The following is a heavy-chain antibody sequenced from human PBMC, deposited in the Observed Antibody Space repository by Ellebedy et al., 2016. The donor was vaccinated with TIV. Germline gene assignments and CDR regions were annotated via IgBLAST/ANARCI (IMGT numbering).Heavy chain of an antibody. J-gene: IGHJ1*01. D-gene: IGHD3-16*01. CDR3: ARGEGGVWHKH. CDR1: GFTLTNYA. CDR2: ISYDGSKQ. V-gene: IGHV3-30-3*01. Sequence: GGSLRLXCAASGFTLTNYAMHWIRQAPGKGLEWMAVISYDGSKQYYADSVKHRFTMSRDNSKNTLYLEMNSLRTEDTAVYYCARGEGGVWHKHWGQGTLVTVSS.